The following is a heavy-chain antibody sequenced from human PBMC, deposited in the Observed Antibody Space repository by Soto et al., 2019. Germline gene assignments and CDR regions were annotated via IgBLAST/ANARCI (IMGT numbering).Heavy chain of an antibody. D-gene: IGHD1-26*01. J-gene: IGHJ4*02. CDR2: ISSSSSYI. Sequence: GGSLRLSCAASGFTFSSYEMNWVRQAPGKGLEWVSYISSSSSYIYYADSVKGRFTISRDNAKNSLYLQMNSLRAEDTAVYYCARDSVYSDFDYWGQGTLVTVSS. CDR3: ARDSVYSDFDY. V-gene: IGHV3-21*05. CDR1: GFTFSSYE.